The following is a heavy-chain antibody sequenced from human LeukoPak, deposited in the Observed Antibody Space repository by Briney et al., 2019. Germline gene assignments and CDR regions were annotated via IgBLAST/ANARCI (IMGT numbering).Heavy chain of an antibody. J-gene: IGHJ5*02. D-gene: IGHD3-3*01. CDR2: IYTSGST. CDR1: GGSISSPNYY. V-gene: IGHV4-61*02. CDR3: ARDHRESFYDFWSAFDP. Sequence: SETLSLTCTVSGGSISSPNYYWGWIRQPAGKGVEWIGRIYTSGSTDYNPSLKSRLTISLDTSKNQFSLKLSPVTAANTAVYYCARDHRESFYDFWSAFDPWGQGTLVTVSS.